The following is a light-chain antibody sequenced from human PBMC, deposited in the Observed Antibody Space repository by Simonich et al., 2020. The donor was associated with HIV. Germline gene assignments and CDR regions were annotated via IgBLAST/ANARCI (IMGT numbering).Light chain of an antibody. CDR3: SSYTSSSTVV. Sequence: QSALTQPASVSGSPGQSITISCTGTNSDVGSYNYVSWYQQHPGKAPKLMIYDVSKRPSGGSNRFSGSKSGNTASLTISGLQAEDEADYYCSSYTSSSTVVFGGGTKLTVL. CDR1: NSDVGSYNY. V-gene: IGLV2-14*03. CDR2: DVS. J-gene: IGLJ2*01.